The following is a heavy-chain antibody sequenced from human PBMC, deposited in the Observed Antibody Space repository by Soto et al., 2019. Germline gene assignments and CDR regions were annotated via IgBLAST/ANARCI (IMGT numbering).Heavy chain of an antibody. J-gene: IGHJ4*02. CDR2: IHHRGST. Sequence: SETLSLTCAVSGDSISSNNWGSWVRQPPGKGREWSGDIHHRGSTNYNPSLKSRVTISVDKSKHQFSLELNSVTAADTAVYYCARGDVRGATIFDPWGQGTPVTVSS. CDR3: ARGDVRGATIFDP. D-gene: IGHD3-3*02. V-gene: IGHV4-4*02. CDR1: GDSISSNNW.